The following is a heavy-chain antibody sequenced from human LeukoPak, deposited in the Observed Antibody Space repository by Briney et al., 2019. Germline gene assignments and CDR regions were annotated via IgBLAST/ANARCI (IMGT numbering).Heavy chain of an antibody. J-gene: IGHJ4*02. CDR1: VYTLTELY. CDR2: FDAEDGET. Sequence: ASVKVSREVSVYTLTELYLHCVPQAPRKGRVWRSDFDAEDGETIYAQQFQSRVAMTEDTSTDTAYMELSSLRSEDTAVYYCAQPSWDSRASGFDYWGQGTLVTASS. D-gene: IGHD6-6*01. CDR3: AQPSWDSRASGFDY. V-gene: IGHV1-24*01.